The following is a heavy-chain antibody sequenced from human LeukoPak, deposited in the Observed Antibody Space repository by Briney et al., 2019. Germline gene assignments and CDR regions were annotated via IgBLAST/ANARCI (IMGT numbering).Heavy chain of an antibody. V-gene: IGHV3-23*01. D-gene: IGHD4/OR15-4a*01. J-gene: IGHJ4*02. CDR1: GFTFNSYA. CDR3: VKVGPGAARDY. CDR2: ISGSGDNT. Sequence: PGGSLRLSCAASGFTFNSYAMSWVRQASGRGLEWVSGISGSGDNTYYADSVKGRSTISRDTSKNMVYLEMNSLRAEDTAVYYWVKVGPGAARDYWGQGTLVTVSS.